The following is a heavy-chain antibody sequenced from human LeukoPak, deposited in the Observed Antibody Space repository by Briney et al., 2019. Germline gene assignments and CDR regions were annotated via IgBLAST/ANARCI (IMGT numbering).Heavy chain of an antibody. D-gene: IGHD2-2*01. Sequence: SETLSLTCTVYGGSFSGYYWSWIRQPPGKGLEWIGEINQSGSTNYNPSLKSRVTISVDTSKNQFSLKLSSVTAADTAVYYCARRSVILVVPAAKKGSFDYWGQGTLVTVSS. J-gene: IGHJ4*02. CDR3: ARRSVILVVPAAKKGSFDY. CDR2: INQSGST. CDR1: GGSFSGYY. V-gene: IGHV4-34*01.